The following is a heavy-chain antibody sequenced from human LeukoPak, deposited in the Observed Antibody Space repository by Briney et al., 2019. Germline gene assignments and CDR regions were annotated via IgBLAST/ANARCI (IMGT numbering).Heavy chain of an antibody. J-gene: IGHJ4*02. V-gene: IGHV3-7*03. D-gene: IGHD3-22*01. CDR3: ARGVEYYYDSSGGFDY. CDR1: GFTFSSYW. CDR2: IKQDGSEK. Sequence: GGSLRLSCAASGFTFSSYWMSWVRQAPGKGLEWVANIKQDGSEKYYVDSVKGRFTISRDNAKNSLYLQMNSLRAEDTAVYYCARGVEYYYDSSGGFDYWGQGTLVTVSS.